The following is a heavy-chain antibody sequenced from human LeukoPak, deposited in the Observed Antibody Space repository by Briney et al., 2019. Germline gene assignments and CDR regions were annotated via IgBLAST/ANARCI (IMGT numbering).Heavy chain of an antibody. V-gene: IGHV3-9*01. Sequence: PGGSLRLSCAASGFTFDDYAMHWVRQAPGKGLEWVSGISWNSGSIGYADSVKGRFTISRDNAKNSLYLQMNSLRAEDTAVYYCAKGGYSSGWTGWFDPWGQGTLVTVSS. CDR1: GFTFDDYA. D-gene: IGHD6-19*01. CDR2: ISWNSGSI. CDR3: AKGGYSSGWTGWFDP. J-gene: IGHJ5*02.